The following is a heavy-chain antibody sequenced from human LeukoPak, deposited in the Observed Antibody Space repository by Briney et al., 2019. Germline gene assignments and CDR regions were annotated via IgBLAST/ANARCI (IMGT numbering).Heavy chain of an antibody. J-gene: IGHJ4*02. V-gene: IGHV3-30-3*01. Sequence: GGSLRLSCAASGFTFSSYAMHWVRQAPGKGLEWVAVTSYDGSNKYYADSVKGRFTISRDNSKNTLYLQMNSLRAEDTAVYYCARVRFGELGVPDFDYWGQGTLVTVSS. CDR2: TSYDGSNK. CDR1: GFTFSSYA. D-gene: IGHD3-10*01. CDR3: ARVRFGELGVPDFDY.